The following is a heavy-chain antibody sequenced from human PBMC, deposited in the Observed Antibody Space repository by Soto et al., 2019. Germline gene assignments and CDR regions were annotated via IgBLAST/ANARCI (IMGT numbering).Heavy chain of an antibody. Sequence: QVQLVQSGAEVKKPGASVRVSCKDSGYTFTSYGISWVRQDPGQGIEWMGWISAYNGNTNNTQSLQGRVTMTTDTSTTTDYMELRSLKSDDTAVYYCARVSPSARAAEPWGQGTLVTV. CDR2: ISAYNGNT. V-gene: IGHV1-18*01. CDR1: GYTFTSYG. D-gene: IGHD6-13*01. J-gene: IGHJ4*02. CDR3: ARVSPSARAAEP.